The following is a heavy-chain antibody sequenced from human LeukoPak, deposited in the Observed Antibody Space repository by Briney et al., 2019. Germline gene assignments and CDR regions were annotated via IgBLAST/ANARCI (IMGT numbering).Heavy chain of an antibody. CDR2: INPNSGGT. D-gene: IGHD3-10*01. J-gene: IGHJ4*02. CDR3: AREGGGTYYYGSGSFPNFDY. CDR1: GYTFTGYY. V-gene: IGHV1-2*02. Sequence: GASVKVSCKASGYTFTGYYMHWVRQAPGQGLEWMGWINPNSGGTNYAQKFQGRVTMTRDTSISTAYMELSRLRSDDTAVYYCAREGGGTYYYGSGSFPNFDYWGQGTLVTVSS.